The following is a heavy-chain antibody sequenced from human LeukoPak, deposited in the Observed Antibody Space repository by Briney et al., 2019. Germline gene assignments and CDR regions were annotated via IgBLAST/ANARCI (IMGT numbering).Heavy chain of an antibody. J-gene: IGHJ3*02. CDR3: ARDVSGVAGSAFDI. D-gene: IGHD6-19*01. CDR1: GGSMSSYY. Sequence: SSETLSLTCTVSGGSMSSYYWSWIRQPPGKGLEWVGYIYYSGTTSYNPSLKSRVTISVDTSKNQFSLKLSSVTAADTAVYYCARDVSGVAGSAFDIWGQGTMVTVSS. V-gene: IGHV4-59*01. CDR2: IYYSGTT.